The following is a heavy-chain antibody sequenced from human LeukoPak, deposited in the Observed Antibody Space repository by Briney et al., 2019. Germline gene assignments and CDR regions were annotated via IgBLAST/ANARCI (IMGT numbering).Heavy chain of an antibody. V-gene: IGHV4-59*01. CDR3: ASITMVRGRGDWETDF. Sequence: PSETLSLTCTVSGGSISNYYWSWIRQPPGKGLEWIGYISYSGSTNYNPSLKSRVTISADTSKKQFSLNLSSVTAADTAAYYCASITMVRGRGDWETDFWGQGILVTVSS. D-gene: IGHD3-10*01. J-gene: IGHJ4*02. CDR2: ISYSGST. CDR1: GGSISNYY.